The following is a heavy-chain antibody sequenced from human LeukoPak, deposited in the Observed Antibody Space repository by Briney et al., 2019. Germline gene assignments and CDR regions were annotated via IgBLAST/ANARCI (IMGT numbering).Heavy chain of an antibody. CDR3: ARSGSSGWYSGNWFDP. D-gene: IGHD6-19*01. CDR2: IYPGDSDT. Sequence: GESLKISCKGSGYIFTSYWIGWVRQMPGKGLEWMGIIYPGDSDTRYSPSFQGQVTISADKSISTAYLQWSSLKASDTAMYYCARSGSSGWYSGNWFDPWGQGTLVTVSS. J-gene: IGHJ5*02. V-gene: IGHV5-51*01. CDR1: GYIFTSYW.